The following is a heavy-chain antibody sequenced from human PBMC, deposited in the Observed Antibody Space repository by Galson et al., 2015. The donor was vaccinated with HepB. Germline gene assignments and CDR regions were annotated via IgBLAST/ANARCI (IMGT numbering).Heavy chain of an antibody. CDR3: RVWTAAAGRDY. J-gene: IGHJ4*02. CDR2: IYSGGTT. V-gene: IGHV3-53*01. CDR1: GFTVSSNY. Sequence: SLRLSCAAAGFTVSSNYMSWVRQAPGKGPDWVSVIYSGGTTNYADSVKGRFTISRDDSKNTVYLQMNSLRAEDTAVYYCRVWTAAAGRDYWGQGSLVTVSS. D-gene: IGHD6-13*01.